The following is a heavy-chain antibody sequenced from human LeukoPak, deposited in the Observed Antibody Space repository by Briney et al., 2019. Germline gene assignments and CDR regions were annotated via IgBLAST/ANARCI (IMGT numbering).Heavy chain of an antibody. J-gene: IGHJ3*02. CDR3: ARDLVTVTKGFDI. CDR2: IYYSGST. CDR1: GGSISSGDKY. V-gene: IGHV4-30-4*02. D-gene: IGHD4-17*01. Sequence: PSETLSLTCNVSGGSISSGDKYWSWIRQPPGKGLEWIGYIYYSGSTYYNPSLKSRLTISVDTSENQFSLKLTSVTAADTAVYYCARDLVTVTKGFDIWGQGTMVSVSS.